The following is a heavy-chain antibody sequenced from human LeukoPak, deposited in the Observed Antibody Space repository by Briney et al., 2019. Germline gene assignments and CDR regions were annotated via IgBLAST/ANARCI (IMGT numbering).Heavy chain of an antibody. CDR2: INPSGGST. D-gene: IGHD3-10*01. Sequence: GASVKVSCKASGYTFTGYYMHWVRQAPGQGLEWMGIINPSGGSTSYAQKFQGRVTMTRDMSTSTVYMELSSLRSEDTAVYYCARDWNYYGSGSYTPAWAAWGQGTLVTVSS. CDR3: ARDWNYYGSGSYTPAWAA. J-gene: IGHJ4*02. V-gene: IGHV1-46*01. CDR1: GYTFTGYY.